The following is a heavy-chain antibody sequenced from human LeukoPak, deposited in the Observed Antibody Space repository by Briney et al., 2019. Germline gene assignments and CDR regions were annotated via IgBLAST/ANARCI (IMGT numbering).Heavy chain of an antibody. Sequence: SETLSLTCTVSGVSISSHYWNWIRQPPGKGLEWIGYIYDSGSTNYNPSLKSRVTISVDMSKNQFSLKLSSVTAADTAVYYCAGFRVDCFDYWGQGTLVTVSS. CDR1: GVSISSHY. CDR3: AGFRVDCFDY. CDR2: IYDSGST. J-gene: IGHJ4*02. V-gene: IGHV4-59*11.